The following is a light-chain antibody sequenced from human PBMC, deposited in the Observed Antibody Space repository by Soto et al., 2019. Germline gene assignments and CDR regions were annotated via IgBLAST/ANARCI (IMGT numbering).Light chain of an antibody. CDR3: QQFYNGTPGT. Sequence: ATLSCRSSQNVGNNLVWYQQKPGQAPRLLIYGASTRAAGIQDRFSGSGSGTEFTPSISGRQSDDFAVYYFQQFYNGTPGTFGQGTKVDIK. CDR1: QNVGNN. CDR2: GAS. V-gene: IGKV3-15*01. J-gene: IGKJ1*01.